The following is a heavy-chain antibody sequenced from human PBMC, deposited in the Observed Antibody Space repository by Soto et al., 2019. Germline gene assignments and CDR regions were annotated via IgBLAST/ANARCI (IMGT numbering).Heavy chain of an antibody. CDR3: ARGEHSGYAVVVAATRYYYMAV. V-gene: IGHV3-7*01. CDR1: GFTFSSYW. CDR2: IKQDGSEK. J-gene: IGHJ6*03. Sequence: GGSLRLSCAASGFTFSSYWMSWVRQAPGKGLEWVANIKQDGSEKYYVDSVKGRFTISRDNAKNSLYLQMNSLRAEDTAVYYCARGEHSGYAVVVAATRYYYMAVWGKGTTVTVSS. D-gene: IGHD2-15*01.